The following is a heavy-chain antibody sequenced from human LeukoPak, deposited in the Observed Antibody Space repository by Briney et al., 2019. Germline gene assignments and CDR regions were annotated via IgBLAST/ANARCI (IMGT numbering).Heavy chain of an antibody. V-gene: IGHV3-23*01. Sequence: PGGSLRLSCAASGFTFSSYEMNWVRQAPGRGLEWVSGIITGGSTFYADSVKGRFTISRDNSQNTLYLQMNSLRAEDTAVYYCAKGSGYTYGHFDYWGQGTLVTVSS. CDR3: AKGSGYTYGHFDY. J-gene: IGHJ4*02. D-gene: IGHD5-18*01. CDR1: GFTFSSYE. CDR2: IITGGST.